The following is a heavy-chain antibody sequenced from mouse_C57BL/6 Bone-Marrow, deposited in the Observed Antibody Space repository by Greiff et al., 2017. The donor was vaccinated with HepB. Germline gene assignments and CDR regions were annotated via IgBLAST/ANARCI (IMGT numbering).Heavy chain of an antibody. CDR3: ARFWILIDH. CDR2: IRNKANGYTT. J-gene: IGHJ2*01. V-gene: IGHV7-3*01. CDR1: GFTFTADY. Sequence: EVMLVESGGCLVQPVGSLSLSCAASGFTFTADYMSWVRQPPGKALEWLGFIRNKANGYTTEYSASVKGRFTISRDNSQSILYLQMNALRAEDSATYYCARFWILIDHSGEGTPPTDSP.